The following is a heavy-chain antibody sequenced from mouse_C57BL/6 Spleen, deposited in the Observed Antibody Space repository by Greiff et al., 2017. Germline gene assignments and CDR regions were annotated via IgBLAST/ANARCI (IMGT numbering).Heavy chain of an antibody. J-gene: IGHJ2*01. D-gene: IGHD1-1*01. CDR2: IDPSASCT. V-gene: IGHV1-50*01. CDR1: GYTFTSYW. CDR3: ARGYGSHFDY. Sequence: QVQLQQPGAELVKPGASVKLSCKASGYTFTSYWMQWVKQRPGQGLEWIGEIDPSASCTNYNQKFKGKATLTVETSSNTAYMQLSSLTSEDSAVYYCARGYGSHFDYWGQGTTLTVAS.